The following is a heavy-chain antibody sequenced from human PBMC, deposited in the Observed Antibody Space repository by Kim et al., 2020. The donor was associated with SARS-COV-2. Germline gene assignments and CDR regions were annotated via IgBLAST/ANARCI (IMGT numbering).Heavy chain of an antibody. V-gene: IGHV4-59*01. D-gene: IGHD3-3*01. Sequence: SETLSLTCTVSGGSISSYYWSWIRQPPGKGLEWIGYIYYSGSTNYNPSLKSRVTISVDTSKNQFSLKLSSVTAADTAVYYCARDASGYDFWSGPRYYYYGMDVWGQGTTVTVSS. CDR1: GGSISSYY. J-gene: IGHJ6*02. CDR3: ARDASGYDFWSGPRYYYYGMDV. CDR2: IYYSGST.